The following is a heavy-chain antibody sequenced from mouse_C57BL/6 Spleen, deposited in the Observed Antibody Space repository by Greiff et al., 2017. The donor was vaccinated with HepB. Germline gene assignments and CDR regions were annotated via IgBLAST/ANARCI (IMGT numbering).Heavy chain of an antibody. CDR1: GYTFTSYW. CDR3: ARLGRLGFAY. Sequence: QVQLQQPGAELVKPGASVKLSCKASGYTFTSYWMQWVKQRPGQGLEWIGEIDPSDSYTNYNQKFKGKATLTVDTSSSTAYMQLSSLTSEDSAVYYCARLGRLGFAYWGQGTLVTVSA. D-gene: IGHD4-1*01. J-gene: IGHJ3*01. CDR2: IDPSDSYT. V-gene: IGHV1-50*01.